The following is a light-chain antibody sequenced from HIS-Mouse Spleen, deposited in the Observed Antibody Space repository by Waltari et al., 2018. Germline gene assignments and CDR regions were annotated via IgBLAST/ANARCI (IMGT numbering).Light chain of an antibody. CDR2: EGS. J-gene: IGLJ2*01. CDR3: CSYAGSSPYVV. Sequence: QSALTQPASVSGSPGQSITIPCTGTSSDVGSYNLVTWYQQHPGKAPKLMIYEGSKRPSGVSNRFSGSKSGNTASLTISGLQAEDEADYYCCSYAGSSPYVVFGGGTKLTVL. V-gene: IGLV2-23*01. CDR1: SSDVGSYNL.